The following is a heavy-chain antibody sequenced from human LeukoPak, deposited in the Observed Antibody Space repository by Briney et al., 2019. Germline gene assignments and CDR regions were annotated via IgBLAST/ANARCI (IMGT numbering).Heavy chain of an antibody. CDR1: GGSLSSGSSY. CDR3: ARAVGMVRGVIDY. CDR2: IYTSGST. J-gene: IGHJ4*02. Sequence: SETLSLTCTVSGGSLSSGSSYWSWIRLPAGKGLEWIGRIYTSGSTNYNPSLKSRVTISVDTSKNQFSLKLSSVTAADTAVYYCARAVGMVRGVIDYWGQGTLVTVSS. V-gene: IGHV4-61*02. D-gene: IGHD3-10*01.